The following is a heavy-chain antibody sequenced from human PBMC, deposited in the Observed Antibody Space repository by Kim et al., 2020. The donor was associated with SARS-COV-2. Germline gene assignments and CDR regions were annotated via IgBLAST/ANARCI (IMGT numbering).Heavy chain of an antibody. CDR3: ATAGDDYGDYGGIGACWY. Sequence: GGSLRLSCAASGFTFSSYGMHWVRQAPGKGLEWVAVIWYDGSNKYYADSVKGRFTISRDNSKNTLYLQMNSLRAEDTAVYYCATAGDDYGDYGGIGACWYWGQGTLVTVSS. D-gene: IGHD4-17*01. V-gene: IGHV3-33*01. J-gene: IGHJ4*02. CDR1: GFTFSSYG. CDR2: IWYDGSNK.